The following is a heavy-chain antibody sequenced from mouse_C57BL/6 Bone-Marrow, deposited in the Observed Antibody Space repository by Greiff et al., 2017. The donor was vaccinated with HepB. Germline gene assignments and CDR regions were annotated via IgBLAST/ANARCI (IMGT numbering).Heavy chain of an antibody. D-gene: IGHD1-1*01. CDR3: ARRTTVVADYFDY. Sequence: VMLVESGAELVRPGTSVKVSCKASGYAFTNYLIEWVKQRPGQGLEWIGVINPGSGGTNYNEKFKGKATLTADKSSSTAYMQLSSLTSEDSAVYFCARRTTVVADYFDYWGQGTTLTVSS. CDR2: INPGSGGT. V-gene: IGHV1-54*01. J-gene: IGHJ2*01. CDR1: GYAFTNYL.